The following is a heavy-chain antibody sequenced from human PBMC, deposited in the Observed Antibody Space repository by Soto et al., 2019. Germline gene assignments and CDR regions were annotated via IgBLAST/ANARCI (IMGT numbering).Heavy chain of an antibody. J-gene: IGHJ6*02. V-gene: IGHV4-59*08. CDR2: IYYSGST. CDR1: GGSISSYY. Sequence: QVQLQESGPGLVKPSETLSLTCTVSGGSISSYYWSWIRQPPGKGLEWIGYIYYSGSTNYNPSLKSRVTISVDTSKNQFPLKLSSVTAADTAVYYCARHQFRKYGDYANYGMDVWGQGTTVTVSS. CDR3: ARHQFRKYGDYANYGMDV. D-gene: IGHD4-17*01.